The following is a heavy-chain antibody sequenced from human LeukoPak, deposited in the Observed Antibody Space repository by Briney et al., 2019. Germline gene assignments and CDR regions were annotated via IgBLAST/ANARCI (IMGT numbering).Heavy chain of an antibody. V-gene: IGHV4-31*03. J-gene: IGHJ3*02. CDR3: AIISWANAAFDI. D-gene: IGHD2-21*01. CDR2: IYSSGSS. Sequence: PSETLSLTCTVSGGSISSGGYYWSWIRQHPGKGLEWIGYIYSSGSSYYNSSLTSRITMSIDTPDYQSSLKLSSVTAADTAVYYCAIISWANAAFDIWGQGTVVTVSS. CDR1: GGSISSGGYY.